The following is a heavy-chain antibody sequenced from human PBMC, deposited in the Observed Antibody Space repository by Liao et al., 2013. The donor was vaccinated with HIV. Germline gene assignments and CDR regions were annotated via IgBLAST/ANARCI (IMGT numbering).Heavy chain of an antibody. CDR3: ATLYYDFWSGYRGVFDY. J-gene: IGHJ4*02. D-gene: IGHD3-3*01. CDR1: GGSFSGYY. Sequence: QVQLQQWGAGLLKPSETLSLTCAVYGGSFSGYYWSWIRQPPGKGLEWIGEINHSGSTNYNPSLKSRVTISVDTSKNQFSLKLSSVTAADTAVYYCATLYYDFWSGYRGVFDYWGQGTLVTVSS. CDR2: INHSGST. V-gene: IGHV4-34*01.